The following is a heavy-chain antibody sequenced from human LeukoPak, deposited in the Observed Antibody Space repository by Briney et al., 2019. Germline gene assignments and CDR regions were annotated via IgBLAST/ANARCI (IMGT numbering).Heavy chain of an antibody. D-gene: IGHD3-16*01. CDR3: ARGGLLPFYFDS. CDR1: GDSVSSNSAA. V-gene: IGHV6-1*01. CDR2: TYYRSKWYN. Sequence: PSQTLSLTCAISGDSVSSNSAAWNWIRQSPSRGLEWLGRTYYRSKWYNDYSVSVKSRITINPDTPKNQISLQLNSVTPEDTAVYYCARGGLLPFYFDSWGQGTLVTVSS. J-gene: IGHJ4*02.